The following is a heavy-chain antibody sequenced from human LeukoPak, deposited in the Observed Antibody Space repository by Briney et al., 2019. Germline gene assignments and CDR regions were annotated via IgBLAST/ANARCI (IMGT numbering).Heavy chain of an antibody. V-gene: IGHV3-21*01. CDR3: ARDPITMVRGVIGVYMDV. Sequence: PGGSLRLSCEASGFTFSSYSMNWVRQAPGKGLEWVSSISSSSSYIYYADSVKGRFTISRDNAKNSLYLQMNSLRAEDTAVYYCARDPITMVRGVIGVYMDVWGKGTTVTVSS. D-gene: IGHD3-10*01. CDR1: GFTFSSYS. CDR2: ISSSSSYI. J-gene: IGHJ6*03.